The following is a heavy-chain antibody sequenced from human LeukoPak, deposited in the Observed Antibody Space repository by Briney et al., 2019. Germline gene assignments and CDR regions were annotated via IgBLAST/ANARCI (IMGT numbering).Heavy chain of an antibody. J-gene: IGHJ4*02. V-gene: IGHV4-39*07. D-gene: IGHD3-22*01. CDR3: ARVGEYDSSGYYYPYYFDY. CDR2: IYYSGST. Sequence: SETLSLTCTVSGGSIYSSGYYWGWIRQPPGKGLEWIGNIYYSGSTYYNPSLKSRVTISVDTSKNQFSLKLSSVTAADTAVYYCARVGEYDSSGYYYPYYFDYWGQGTLVTVSS. CDR1: GGSIYSSGYY.